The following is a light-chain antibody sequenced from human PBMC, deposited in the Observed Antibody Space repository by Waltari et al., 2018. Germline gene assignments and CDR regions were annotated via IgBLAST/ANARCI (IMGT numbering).Light chain of an antibody. V-gene: IGKV1-39*01. J-gene: IGKJ2*01. Sequence: DIQMTHSPSSLSASVVARLTITCRARHRIGIYLNWFQQKPGKAPMFLIFAASSLQSGVPSRFSGSGSGTDFTLTISSLQPEDFATYYCQQSYGTPRTFGQGTKLEIK. CDR3: QQSYGTPRT. CDR2: AAS. CDR1: HRIGIY.